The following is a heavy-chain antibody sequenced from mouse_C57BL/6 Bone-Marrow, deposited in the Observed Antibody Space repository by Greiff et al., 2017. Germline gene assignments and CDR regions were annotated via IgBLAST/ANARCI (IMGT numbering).Heavy chain of an antibody. V-gene: IGHV1-81*01. CDR1: GYTFTSYG. Sequence: QVQLQQSGAELARPGASVKLSCKASGYTFTSYGISWVKQRTGQGLEWIGEIYPRSGNTYYNEKFKGKATLTADKSSSTAYMELRSLTSEDSAVYLCARVGNYLDVWGTGTTVTVSS. J-gene: IGHJ1*03. CDR3: ARVGNYLDV. CDR2: IYPRSGNT.